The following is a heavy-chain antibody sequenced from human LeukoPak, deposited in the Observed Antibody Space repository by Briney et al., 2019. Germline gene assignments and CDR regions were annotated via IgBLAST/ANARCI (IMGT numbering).Heavy chain of an antibody. CDR2: ISEVGSSK. D-gene: IGHD5-24*01. CDR3: VRASRTVYNTFDS. Sequence: GGSLRLSCAASGFTFSDYAMHWVRQAPGKGLEWVAVISEVGSSKYYADSVRGRFTISRDNAKNTLYLQMNSLRAEDTAVYHCVRASRTVYNTFDSWGQGALVTVSS. J-gene: IGHJ4*02. V-gene: IGHV3-30-3*01. CDR1: GFTFSDYA.